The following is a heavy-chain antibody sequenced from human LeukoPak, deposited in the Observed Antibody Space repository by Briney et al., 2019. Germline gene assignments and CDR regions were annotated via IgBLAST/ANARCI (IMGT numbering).Heavy chain of an antibody. CDR2: IYYSGST. D-gene: IGHD6-13*01. CDR1: GGSITSTIYY. Sequence: TSETLSLTCTVSGGSITSTIYYWGWIRQPPGKGLEWIGSIYYSGSTNYNPSLKSRVTISVDTSKNQFSLKLSSVTAADTAVYYCARPTYSSSWFDRYNWFDPWGQGTLVTVSS. J-gene: IGHJ5*02. V-gene: IGHV4-39*07. CDR3: ARPTYSSSWFDRYNWFDP.